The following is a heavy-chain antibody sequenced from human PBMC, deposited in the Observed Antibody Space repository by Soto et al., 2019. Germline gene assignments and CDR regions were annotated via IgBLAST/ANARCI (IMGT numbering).Heavy chain of an antibody. V-gene: IGHV4-39*01. CDR1: GGSISSSSYY. Sequence: QLQLQESGPGLVKPSETLSLTCTVSGGSISSSSYYWGWIRQPPGKGLEWIGSIYYSGSTYYNPYLKSRVTISVDTSKNQFSLKLSSVTAADTAVYYCARLLDCSSTSCDNWFDPWGQGTLVTVSS. D-gene: IGHD2-2*01. CDR3: ARLLDCSSTSCDNWFDP. CDR2: IYYSGST. J-gene: IGHJ5*02.